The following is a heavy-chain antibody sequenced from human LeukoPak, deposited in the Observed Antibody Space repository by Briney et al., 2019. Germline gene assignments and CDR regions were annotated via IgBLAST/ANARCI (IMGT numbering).Heavy chain of an antibody. V-gene: IGHV3-48*04. CDR1: GFTFSSSA. CDR3: ARDVTYYGGDWFDP. D-gene: IGHD4-23*01. CDR2: ISGGTSTI. Sequence: GGSLRLSCAASGFTFSSSAMNWVRQAPGKGLEWVSYISGGTSTIYYADSVKGRFTISRDNAKNSLYLQMNSLRAEDTAVYYCARDVTYYGGDWFDPWGQGTLVTVSS. J-gene: IGHJ5*02.